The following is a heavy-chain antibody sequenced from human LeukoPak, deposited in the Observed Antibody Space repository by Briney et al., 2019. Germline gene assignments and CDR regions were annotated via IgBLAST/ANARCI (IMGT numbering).Heavy chain of an antibody. D-gene: IGHD3-9*01. J-gene: IGHJ4*02. CDR1: GDSINSLDL. Sequence: NPSETLSLTCTVSGDSINSLDLWSWVRQPPGKGLEWIGEINHSGSTNYNPSLKSRVTISVDTSKNQFSLKLSSVTAADTAVYYCARVSRYFDWLSPTGFDYWGQGTLVTVSS. CDR3: ARVSRYFDWLSPTGFDY. V-gene: IGHV4-4*02. CDR2: INHSGST.